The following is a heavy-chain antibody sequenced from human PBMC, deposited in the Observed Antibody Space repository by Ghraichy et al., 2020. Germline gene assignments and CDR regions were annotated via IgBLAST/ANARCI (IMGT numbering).Heavy chain of an antibody. J-gene: IGHJ5*02. CDR3: ARILHNDFWSGYSYWFDP. CDR2: IFSNDEK. V-gene: IGHV2-26*01. Sequence: SGPTLVKPTETLTLTCTVSGFSLSNARMGVSWIRQPPGKALEWLAHIFSNDEKSYSTSLKSRLTISKDTSKSQVVLTMTNMDPVDTATYYCARILHNDFWSGYSYWFDPWGQGTLVTVSS. D-gene: IGHD3-3*01. CDR1: GFSLSNARMG.